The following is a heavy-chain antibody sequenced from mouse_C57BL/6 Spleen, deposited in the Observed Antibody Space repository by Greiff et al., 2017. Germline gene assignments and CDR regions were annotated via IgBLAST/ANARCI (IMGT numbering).Heavy chain of an antibody. CDR1: GYTFTDYE. CDR2: IDPETGGT. V-gene: IGHV1-15*01. J-gene: IGHJ3*01. Sequence: VQLQQSEAELVRPGASVTLSCKASGYTFTDYEMHWVKQTPVHGLEWIGAIDPETGGTAYNQKFKGKAILTADKSSSTAYMELRSLTSEDSAVYCGTRHHLITTGAPHWGQGTLVTVSA. CDR3: TRHHLITTGAPH. D-gene: IGHD1-1*01.